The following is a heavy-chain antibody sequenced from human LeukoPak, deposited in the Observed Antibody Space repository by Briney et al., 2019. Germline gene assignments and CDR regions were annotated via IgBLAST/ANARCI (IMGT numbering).Heavy chain of an antibody. D-gene: IGHD6-13*01. CDR1: GFTFSSYG. Sequence: PGGSLRLSCAASGFTFSSYGMHWVRQAPGKGLEWVAVISYDGSNKYYADSVKGRFTISRDNSKNTLYLQMNSLRAEDTAVYYCAKDLAAGTDHYYGMDVRGKGTTVTVSS. CDR2: ISYDGSNK. J-gene: IGHJ6*04. V-gene: IGHV3-30*18. CDR3: AKDLAAGTDHYYGMDV.